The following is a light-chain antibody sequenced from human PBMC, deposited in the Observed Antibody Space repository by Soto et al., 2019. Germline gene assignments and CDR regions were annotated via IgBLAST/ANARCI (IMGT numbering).Light chain of an antibody. CDR2: SAS. Sequence: TQSPSSLSASVGDRVTITCRASQDIRSDLGWYQQKPGKAPKLLIYSASSLQSGVTSRFTGTASGTDFTLTISSLQPEDFATYYCLQDFNYPWTFGLGTKVDIK. CDR1: QDIRSD. V-gene: IGKV1-6*01. CDR3: LQDFNYPWT. J-gene: IGKJ1*01.